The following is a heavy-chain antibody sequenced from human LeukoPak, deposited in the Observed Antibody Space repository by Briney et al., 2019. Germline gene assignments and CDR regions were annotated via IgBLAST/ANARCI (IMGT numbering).Heavy chain of an antibody. Sequence: ASVKVSCKASGYTFTGYYMHWVRQAPGQGLEWMGWINPNSGGTNYAQKFQGRVTMTRDTSISTADMELSRLRSDDTAVYYCASSIGLTGNNWFDPWGQGTLVTVSS. CDR2: INPNSGGT. CDR1: GYTFTGYY. J-gene: IGHJ5*02. CDR3: ASSIGLTGNNWFDP. V-gene: IGHV1-2*02. D-gene: IGHD2/OR15-2a*01.